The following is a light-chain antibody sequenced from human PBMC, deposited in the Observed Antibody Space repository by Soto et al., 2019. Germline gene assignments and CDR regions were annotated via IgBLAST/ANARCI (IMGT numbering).Light chain of an antibody. Sequence: QSVLTQPPSASGSPGPSVTISCTGTSSDVGGYNYVSWYQQHPGKAPKLMIYEVSKRPSGVPDRFSGSKSGNTASLTVSGLQAEDEAGYYCSSYAGSNNVIFGGGTKLTVL. V-gene: IGLV2-8*01. CDR1: SSDVGGYNY. J-gene: IGLJ2*01. CDR3: SSYAGSNNVI. CDR2: EVS.